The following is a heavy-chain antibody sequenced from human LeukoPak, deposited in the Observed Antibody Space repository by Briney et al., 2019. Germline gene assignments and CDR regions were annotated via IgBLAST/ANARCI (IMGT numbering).Heavy chain of an antibody. V-gene: IGHV3-53*01. CDR2: LYSGSST. Sequence: GGSPRLSCAASGFTVSTNYMNWVRQAPGKGLEWVSILYSGSSTYYADSVEGRFTISRDSSKNTLFLQMNDLRAEDTAVYYCARVGDHFHWYLDLWGRGTLVTVSS. CDR1: GFTVSTNY. D-gene: IGHD3-3*02. J-gene: IGHJ2*01. CDR3: ARVGDHFHWYLDL.